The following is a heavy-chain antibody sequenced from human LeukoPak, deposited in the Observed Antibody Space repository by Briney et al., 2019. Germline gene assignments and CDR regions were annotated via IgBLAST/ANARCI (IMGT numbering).Heavy chain of an antibody. D-gene: IGHD3-10*01. Sequence: PSETLSLTCAVYGGSFSGYYWSWIRQPPGKGLEWIGEINHSGSTNYNPSLKSRVTISVDTSKNQFSLKLSSVTAADTAVYYCARPPRYGSGSYYSYYYMDVWGKGTTVTVSS. V-gene: IGHV4-34*01. CDR2: INHSGST. CDR1: GGSFSGYY. J-gene: IGHJ6*03. CDR3: ARPPRYGSGSYYSYYYMDV.